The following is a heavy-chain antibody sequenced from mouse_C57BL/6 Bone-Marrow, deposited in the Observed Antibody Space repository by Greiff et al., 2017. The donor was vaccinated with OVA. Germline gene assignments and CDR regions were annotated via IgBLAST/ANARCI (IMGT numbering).Heavy chain of an antibody. CDR3: AKSLFTTVVAPDY. Sequence: EVKLVESGGGLVQPGGSLKLSCAASGFTFSDYYMYWVRQTPEKRLEWVAYISNGGGSTYYPDTVKGRFTISRDNAKNTLYLQMSRLKSEDTAMYYCAKSLFTTVVAPDYWGQGTTLTVSS. CDR2: ISNGGGST. D-gene: IGHD1-1*01. CDR1: GFTFSDYY. V-gene: IGHV5-12*01. J-gene: IGHJ2*01.